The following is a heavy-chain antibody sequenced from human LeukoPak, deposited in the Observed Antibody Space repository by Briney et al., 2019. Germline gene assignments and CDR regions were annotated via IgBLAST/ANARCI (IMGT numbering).Heavy chain of an antibody. V-gene: IGHV3-21*01. D-gene: IGHD6-19*01. CDR2: ISSSSSYI. Sequence: PGGSLRLSCAASGFTFSSYSMNWVRQAPGKGLEWVSSISSSSSYIYYADSVKGRFTISRDNAKNSLYLQMNSLRAEDTAVYYCAKTKSGYSSGWYGYYYYYYGMDVWGQGTTVTVSS. CDR1: GFTFSSYS. J-gene: IGHJ6*02. CDR3: AKTKSGYSSGWYGYYYYYYGMDV.